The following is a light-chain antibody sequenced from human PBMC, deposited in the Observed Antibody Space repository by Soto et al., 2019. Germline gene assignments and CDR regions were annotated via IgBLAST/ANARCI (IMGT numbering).Light chain of an antibody. Sequence: QSALTQPASVSGSPGQSITISCTGTSSDVGSYNLVSWYQHHPGKAPKLMIYEGSKRPSGVSNRFSGSKSGNTASLTISGLQAEDEADYYFCSYAGTRLVFGGGTKLPVL. CDR3: CSYAGTRLV. CDR2: EGS. V-gene: IGLV2-23*01. CDR1: SSDVGSYNL. J-gene: IGLJ3*02.